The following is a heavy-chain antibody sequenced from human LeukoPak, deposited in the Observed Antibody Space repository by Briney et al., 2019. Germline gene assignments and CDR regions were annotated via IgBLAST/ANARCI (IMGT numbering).Heavy chain of an antibody. D-gene: IGHD3-3*01. CDR3: ARVRSTPHGYMHV. J-gene: IGHJ6*03. CDR2: ISSSSSYI. Sequence: KPGGTLRLSCAASGFTFSSYSMNWVRQAPGKGLEWVSSISSSSSYIYYADSVKGRFTISRDNAKNSLYLQMNGLRAEDTAVYYCARVRSTPHGYMHVWVKGTTVTVSS. V-gene: IGHV3-21*01. CDR1: GFTFSSYS.